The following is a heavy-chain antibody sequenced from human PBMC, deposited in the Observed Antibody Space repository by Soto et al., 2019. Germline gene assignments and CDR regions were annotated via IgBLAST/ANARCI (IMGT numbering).Heavy chain of an antibody. CDR3: AKDRRAGGNSAFYFDF. Sequence: LRLSCAASGFKFSNYAMSWARQAPGKGLGWVSLISATGGGTYYADSVKGRFTISRDNSHNTLYLQVHSLTAEDTAVYYCAKDRRAGGNSAFYFDFWGQGAQVTVSS. CDR1: GFKFSNYA. D-gene: IGHD3-16*01. CDR2: ISATGGGT. V-gene: IGHV3-23*01. J-gene: IGHJ4*02.